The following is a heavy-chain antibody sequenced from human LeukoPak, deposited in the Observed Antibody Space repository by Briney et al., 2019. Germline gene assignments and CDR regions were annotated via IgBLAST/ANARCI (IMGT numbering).Heavy chain of an antibody. CDR1: GGSISSNSHY. V-gene: IGHV4-39*07. J-gene: IGHJ5*02. CDR3: ARVGWGNVAAYPNWLDP. D-gene: IGHD3-16*01. CDR2: IFHNGNT. Sequence: SETLSLTCTVSGGSISSNSHYWGWIRQPPGTGLEWIANIFHNGNTAYNPSLKRRVTISIDTSQNQLSLRLSSVTAADTAVYYCARVGWGNVAAYPNWLDPWGQGTVVTVSS.